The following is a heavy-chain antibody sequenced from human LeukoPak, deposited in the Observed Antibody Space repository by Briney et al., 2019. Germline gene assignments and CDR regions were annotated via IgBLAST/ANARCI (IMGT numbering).Heavy chain of an antibody. CDR1: GLTFSSYA. Sequence: GGSLRLSCAASGLTFSSYAMTWVRQAPGKGLEWVSAFSATDGSAQYAESVEGRFTISRDNSKNTLFLQMNSLGAEDTAVYYCARAKIAAAGTGAFDVWGQGTLVTVSS. V-gene: IGHV3-23*01. D-gene: IGHD6-13*01. CDR2: FSATDGSA. CDR3: ARAKIAAAGTGAFDV. J-gene: IGHJ3*01.